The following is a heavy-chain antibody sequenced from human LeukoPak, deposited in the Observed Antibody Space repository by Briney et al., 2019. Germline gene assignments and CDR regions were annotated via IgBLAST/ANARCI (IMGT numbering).Heavy chain of an antibody. D-gene: IGHD1-26*01. V-gene: IGHV3-21*01. CDR2: MSSSSGLI. Sequence: GGSLRLSCAASGFTFDDYGMSWVRQAPGKGLEWVSSMSSSSGLIYYGDSVKGRFTVSRDNAKRSLYLQMNSLRADDTAVYYCAREFDGSASGAGYWGQGTLVTVSS. CDR3: AREFDGSASGAGY. J-gene: IGHJ4*02. CDR1: GFTFDDYG.